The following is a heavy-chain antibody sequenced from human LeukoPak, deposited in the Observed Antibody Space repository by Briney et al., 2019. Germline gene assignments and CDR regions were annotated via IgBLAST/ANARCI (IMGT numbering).Heavy chain of an antibody. Sequence: ASVKVSCKASGYTFTGYYIHWVRQAPGQGLEWMGWINPNSGGTNNAQKFQGRVTMTRDTSISTAYMELSSLRSEDTAVYYCARSVAATLYYYYYYMDVWGKGTTVTVSS. V-gene: IGHV1-2*02. CDR1: GYTFTGYY. CDR3: ARSVAATLYYYYYYMDV. J-gene: IGHJ6*03. CDR2: INPNSGGT. D-gene: IGHD2-15*01.